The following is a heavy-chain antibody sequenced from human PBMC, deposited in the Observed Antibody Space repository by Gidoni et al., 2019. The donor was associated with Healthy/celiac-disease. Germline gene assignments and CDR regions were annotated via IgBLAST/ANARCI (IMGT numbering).Heavy chain of an antibody. D-gene: IGHD6-19*01. CDR1: GFTFSSYA. J-gene: IGHJ4*02. CDR3: AVLWGWYSSGWPVDY. Sequence: EVQLLESGGGLVQPGGSLRLSCAAPGFTFSSYAMRWVPQAPGKGLEWGSAISGSGGSTYYADSVKGRFTISRDNSKNTLYLQMNSLRAEDTAVYYCAVLWGWYSSGWPVDYWGQGTLVTVSS. CDR2: ISGSGGST. V-gene: IGHV3-23*01.